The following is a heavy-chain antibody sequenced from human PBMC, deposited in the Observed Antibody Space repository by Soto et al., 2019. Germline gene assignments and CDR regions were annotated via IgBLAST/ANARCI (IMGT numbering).Heavy chain of an antibody. CDR3: GRATDYGGNQY. CDR1: GDSVSSNSAS. V-gene: IGHV6-1*01. CDR2: TYYRSKWYN. Sequence: PSQTLSLTCAISGDSVSSNSASWNLIRQSPSRGLEWLGRTYYRSKWYNDYAVSVKSRITIKPDTSKNQFSLQLNSVTPDDTAVYYCGRATDYGGNQYWGQGTLVTVYS. D-gene: IGHD4-17*01. J-gene: IGHJ4*02.